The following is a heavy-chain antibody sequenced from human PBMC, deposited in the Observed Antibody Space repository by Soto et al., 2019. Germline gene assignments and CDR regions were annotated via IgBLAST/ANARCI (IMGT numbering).Heavy chain of an antibody. D-gene: IGHD6-19*01. CDR1: GYIFTDYY. CDR2: INPNSGGT. CDR3: ARGAVAGRGFWFDP. Sequence: ASVKVSCKASGYIFTDYYMHWVRQAPGQELGWMGRINPNSGGTNYAQKFQGRVTMTRDTSTSTVYMELSSLRSEDTAVYYCARGAVAGRGFWFDPWGQGTLVTVSS. V-gene: IGHV1-2*06. J-gene: IGHJ5*02.